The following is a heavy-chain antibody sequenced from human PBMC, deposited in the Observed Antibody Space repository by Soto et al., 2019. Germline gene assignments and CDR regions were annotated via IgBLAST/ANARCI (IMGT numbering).Heavy chain of an antibody. CDR2: IYYSGST. V-gene: IGHV4-39*01. CDR1: GGSISSSSYY. Sequence: QLQLQESGPGLVKPSETLSLTCTVSGGSISSSSYYWGWIRQPPGKGLEWIGSIYYSGSTYYNPSLKSRVTLSVDTSKNQFSLKLSSVTAADTAVYYCARQRRITIFGYFDYWGQGTLVTVSS. J-gene: IGHJ4*02. D-gene: IGHD3-3*01. CDR3: ARQRRITIFGYFDY.